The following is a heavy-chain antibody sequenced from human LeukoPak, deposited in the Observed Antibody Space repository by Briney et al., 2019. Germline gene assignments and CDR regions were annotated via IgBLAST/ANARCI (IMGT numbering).Heavy chain of an antibody. CDR1: GYTFTSYG. V-gene: IGHV1-18*01. D-gene: IGHD3-3*01. CDR2: ISAYNGNT. Sequence: ASVKVSCKASGYTFTSYGITWVRQAPGQGLEWMGWISAYNGNTNYAQKPQGRVTMATDTSTSTAYMELRSLRSDDTAVYYCARITMNTYADYFDYWGQGTLVTVSS. CDR3: ARITMNTYADYFDY. J-gene: IGHJ4*02.